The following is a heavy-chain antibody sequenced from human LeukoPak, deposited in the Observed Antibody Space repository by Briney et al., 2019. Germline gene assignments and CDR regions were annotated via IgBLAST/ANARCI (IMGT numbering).Heavy chain of an antibody. CDR3: ARDVRQSWSSDY. J-gene: IGHJ4*02. Sequence: GGSLRLSCEVSGFTFSDHWMTWVRQAPGKGLEWVATINEDGTKKYYVDSVRGRFTISRDNAKNSLYLQMNSLRAEDTAMYYCARDVRQSWSSDYWGQGTLATVSS. CDR2: INEDGTKK. CDR1: GFTFSDHW. V-gene: IGHV3-7*01. D-gene: IGHD2-8*01.